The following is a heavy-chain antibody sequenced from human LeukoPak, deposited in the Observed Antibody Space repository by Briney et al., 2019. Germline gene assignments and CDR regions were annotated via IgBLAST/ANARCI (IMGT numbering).Heavy chain of an antibody. V-gene: IGHV3-74*01. D-gene: IGHD4-23*01. CDR3: ARGAYGGNSFGY. CDR2: INGDGSST. CDR1: GFTFSRYW. Sequence: GGSLRLSCAASGFTFSRYWMHWVRQAPRKGLVWVSRINGDGSSTSYADSVKGRFTISRDNAKNTLYLQMNSLRAEDTAVYYCARGAYGGNSFGYWGQGTLVTVSS. J-gene: IGHJ4*02.